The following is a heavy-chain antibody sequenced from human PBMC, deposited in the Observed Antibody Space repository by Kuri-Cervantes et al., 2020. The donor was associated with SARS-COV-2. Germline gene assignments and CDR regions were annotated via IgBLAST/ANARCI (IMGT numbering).Heavy chain of an antibody. V-gene: IGHV4-4*07. Sequence: GSLRLSCTVSGGSISSYYWSWIRQPAGKGLEWIGRIYTSGSTNYNPSLKSRVTISVDTSKNQFSLKLSSVTAADTAVYYCAREAPLIRATIYRFDYPEGFDYWGQGTLVTVSS. CDR3: AREAPLIRATIYRFDYPEGFDY. CDR2: IYTSGST. D-gene: IGHD5-12*01. CDR1: GGSISSYY. J-gene: IGHJ4*02.